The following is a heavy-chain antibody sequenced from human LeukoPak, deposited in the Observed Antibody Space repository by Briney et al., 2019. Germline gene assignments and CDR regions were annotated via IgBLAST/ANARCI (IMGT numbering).Heavy chain of an antibody. Sequence: ASVKVSCKASGYTFTSYGISWVRQAPGQGREWRGWISAYNGNTNYAQKLQGRVTMTTDTSTSTAYMELRSLRSDDTAVYYCARRDHCSSTSCYYYWGQGTLVTVSS. J-gene: IGHJ4*02. CDR2: ISAYNGNT. CDR1: GYTFTSYG. CDR3: ARRDHCSSTSCYYY. D-gene: IGHD2-2*01. V-gene: IGHV1-18*04.